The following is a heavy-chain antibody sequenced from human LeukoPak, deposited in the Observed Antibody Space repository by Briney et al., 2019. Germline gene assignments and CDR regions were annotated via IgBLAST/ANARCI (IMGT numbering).Heavy chain of an antibody. D-gene: IGHD5-18*01. Sequence: GGSLRLSCAASGFPFSSYGMHWVRQAPGKGLEWVAVIWYDGSNKYYADSVKGRFTISRDNSKNTLYLQMNSLRAEDTAVYYCARHRDSYALDYWGQGTLVTVSS. J-gene: IGHJ4*02. CDR3: ARHRDSYALDY. CDR2: IWYDGSNK. V-gene: IGHV3-33*01. CDR1: GFPFSSYG.